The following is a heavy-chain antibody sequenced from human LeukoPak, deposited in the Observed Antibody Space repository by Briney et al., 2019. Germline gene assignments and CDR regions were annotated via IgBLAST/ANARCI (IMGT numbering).Heavy chain of an antibody. V-gene: IGHV4-34*01. D-gene: IGHD4-23*01. Sequence: PSETLSLTCAVYGGSFSGYYWSWIRQPPGKGLEWIGEINHSGSTNYNPSLKSRVTISVDTSKNQFSLKLSSVTAADTAVYYCARGSDYGGNPVGSYFDYWGQGTLVTVSS. CDR3: ARGSDYGGNPVGSYFDY. J-gene: IGHJ4*02. CDR2: INHSGST. CDR1: GGSFSGYY.